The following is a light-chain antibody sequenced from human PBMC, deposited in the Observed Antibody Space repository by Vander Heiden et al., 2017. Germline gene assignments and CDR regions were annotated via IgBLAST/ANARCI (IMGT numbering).Light chain of an antibody. V-gene: IGKV4-1*01. CDR1: QSVLSRSYNKNY. CDR2: WAS. J-gene: IGKJ4*01. CDR3: HQYFTTPLT. Sequence: DIVMSISPDSVDVSLGERASITCKSSQSVLSRSYNKNYLAWYQQKPGQPPKLLIYWASTRESAVPDRFSGSGSVTDFTLTISSLQAEDVAVYYCHQYFTTPLTFGGGTRVEIK.